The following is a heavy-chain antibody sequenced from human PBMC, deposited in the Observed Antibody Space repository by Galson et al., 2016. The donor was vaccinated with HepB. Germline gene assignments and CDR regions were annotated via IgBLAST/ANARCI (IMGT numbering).Heavy chain of an antibody. V-gene: IGHV5-51*03. CDR2: INPADSDT. Sequence: QSGAEVKKPGESLKISCKGSGYSFTSYWIAWVRQMPGRGLEWMGFINPADSDTRYSPSFLGQVIISVDKSISTAYLQWSSLRASDTAMYYCARVSPLRHDGSGLSYNSFDPWGQGTQVTVSS. CDR3: ARVSPLRHDGSGLSYNSFDP. CDR1: GYSFTSYW. J-gene: IGHJ5*02. D-gene: IGHD3-22*01.